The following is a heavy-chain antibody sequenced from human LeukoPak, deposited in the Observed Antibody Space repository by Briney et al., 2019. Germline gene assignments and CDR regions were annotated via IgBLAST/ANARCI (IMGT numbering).Heavy chain of an antibody. CDR2: VRTTAEGETT. J-gene: IGHJ4*02. D-gene: IGHD4-11*01. CDR3: TAGLGKTDDDS. Sequence: GGSLRLSCEGSGFNFNDAWMSWIRQAPGKGLEWVGRVRTTAEGETTDYAAPVRGRFIISRDDSKNMAFLQMNRLETEDTAIYYCTAGLGKTDDDSWGQGTLVTVSS. V-gene: IGHV3-15*01. CDR1: GFNFNDAW.